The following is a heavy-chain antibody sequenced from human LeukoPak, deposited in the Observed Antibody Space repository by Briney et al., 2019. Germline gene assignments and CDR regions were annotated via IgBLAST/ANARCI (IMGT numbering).Heavy chain of an antibody. CDR3: ARVRGLGVITPYLDY. V-gene: IGHV4-59*08. Sequence: SDTLSLTCTVSGGSISSDHWSWIRQPPGKGLEWIGCISYRGSTNYNPSLKSRVTISVDTSKNHFSLRLSSVTAADTAVYYCARVRGLGVITPYLDYWGQGTLVTVSS. J-gene: IGHJ4*02. D-gene: IGHD3-16*02. CDR2: ISYRGST. CDR1: GGSISSDH.